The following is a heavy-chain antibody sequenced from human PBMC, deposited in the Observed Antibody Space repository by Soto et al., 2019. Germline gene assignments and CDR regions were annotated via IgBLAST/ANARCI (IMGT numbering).Heavy chain of an antibody. V-gene: IGHV3-64*02. J-gene: IGHJ6*02. D-gene: IGHD1-26*01. CDR1: GFTFSSYA. CDR2: ISSSGGRT. CDR3: ARGAEWELQRDLFYFYGLDV. Sequence: GGSLRLSCAASGFTFSSYAMHWVRQAPGKGLECVSAISSSGGRTYSEDSVKGRFTISRDNSKNTLYLQLGSLRDEDMAVYYCARGAEWELQRDLFYFYGLDVWGQGTTVTVSS.